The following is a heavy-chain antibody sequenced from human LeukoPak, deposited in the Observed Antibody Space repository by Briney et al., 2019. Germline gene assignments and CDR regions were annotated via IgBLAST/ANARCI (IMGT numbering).Heavy chain of an antibody. Sequence: SVKVSCKASGGTFSSYAISWVRQAPGQGLEWMGRIIPILGIANYAQKFQGRVTITADKSTSTAYMELSSLRSEDTAVYYCASLDDYYDSSGVYFQHWGQGTLVTVSS. D-gene: IGHD3-22*01. CDR2: IIPILGIA. J-gene: IGHJ1*01. CDR1: GGTFSSYA. V-gene: IGHV1-69*04. CDR3: ASLDDYYDSSGVYFQH.